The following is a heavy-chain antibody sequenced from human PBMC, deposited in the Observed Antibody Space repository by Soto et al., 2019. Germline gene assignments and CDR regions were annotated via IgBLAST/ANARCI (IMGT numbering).Heavy chain of an antibody. CDR1: GFTVSSTY. V-gene: IGHV3-53*01. CDR2: IYSGGST. Sequence: EVQLVESGGGLIQPGGSLRLSCAASGFTVSSTYMSWVRQAPGKGLEWVSVIYSGGSTYYADSVKGRFTISRDNSKNTLYLQMNSLRVEDTSVYYCAKDGGMGTPGSWFDPWGLGTLFTVSS. D-gene: IGHD5-18*01. CDR3: AKDGGMGTPGSWFDP. J-gene: IGHJ5*02.